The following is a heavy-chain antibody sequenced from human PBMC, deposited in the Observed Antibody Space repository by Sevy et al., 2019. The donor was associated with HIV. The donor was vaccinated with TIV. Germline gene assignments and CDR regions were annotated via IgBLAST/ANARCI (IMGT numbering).Heavy chain of an antibody. Sequence: GESLKISCKGSGYSFTSYWIGWVRQMPGKGLEWMGIIYPGDSDTRYSPSFQGQVTISADKSISTAYLQWSSLKASDTAMYYCARGAAFYCSSTSYSPLFDYWGQGTLVTVSS. CDR2: IYPGDSDT. V-gene: IGHV5-51*01. J-gene: IGHJ4*02. CDR1: GYSFTSYW. CDR3: ARGAAFYCSSTSYSPLFDY. D-gene: IGHD2-2*01.